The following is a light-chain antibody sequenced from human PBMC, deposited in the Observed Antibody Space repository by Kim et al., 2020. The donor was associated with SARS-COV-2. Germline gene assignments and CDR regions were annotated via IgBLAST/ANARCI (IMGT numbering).Light chain of an antibody. Sequence: QSALTQPRSVSGSPGQSVTISCTGTNSDVGGYNYVSWYQQHPGKAHKLMIYDVSKRPSGVPDRFSGSKSGNTASLTISGLQAENEADYYCCSYAGSYTYVFGTGTKVTVL. CDR2: DVS. CDR3: CSYAGSYTYV. V-gene: IGLV2-11*01. CDR1: NSDVGGYNY. J-gene: IGLJ1*01.